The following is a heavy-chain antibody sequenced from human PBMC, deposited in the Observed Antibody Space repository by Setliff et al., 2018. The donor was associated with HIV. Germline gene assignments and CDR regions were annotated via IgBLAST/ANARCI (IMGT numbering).Heavy chain of an antibody. CDR1: GGSLDNYY. J-gene: IGHJ6*02. V-gene: IGHV4-34*01. D-gene: IGHD2-2*01. CDR2: ITDGGDT. CDR3: ARGSSCSSSSCYLYYYYYYGVDV. Sequence: KTSETLSLTCAVYGGSLDNYYWTWIRQPPGRGLEWIGEITDGGDTAYNSSLQSRLTISLGTSKKQFALKLHSMTAADTAVYYCARGSSCSSSSCYLYYYYYYGVDVWGPGTAVTVSS.